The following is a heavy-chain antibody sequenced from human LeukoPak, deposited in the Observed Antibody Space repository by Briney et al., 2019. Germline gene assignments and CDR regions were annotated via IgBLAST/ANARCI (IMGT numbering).Heavy chain of an antibody. V-gene: IGHV3-21*01. Sequence: GGSLRLSCAASGFSFSSYNMNWVRQTPGKGLEWVSSITSSSTYTFYADSVKGRFTISRDNAKNLLYLQMNDLRVEDTAVYYCARTARHLDYWGQGTLVTVSS. J-gene: IGHJ4*02. CDR2: ITSSSTYT. D-gene: IGHD5-18*01. CDR1: GFSFSSYN. CDR3: ARTARHLDY.